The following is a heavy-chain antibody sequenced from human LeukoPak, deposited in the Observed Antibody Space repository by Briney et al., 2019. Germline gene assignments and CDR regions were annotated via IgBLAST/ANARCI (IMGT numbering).Heavy chain of an antibody. V-gene: IGHV3-13*01. D-gene: IGHD4-17*01. J-gene: IGHJ3*02. CDR1: GFTFSSYD. CDR2: IGTAGDT. CDR3: ARGSGDGRAFDI. Sequence: GGSLRLSCAASGFTFSSYDMHWVRLATGKGLEWVSAIGTAGDTYYPGSVKGRFTISRENAKNSLYLQMNILRAGDTAVYYCARGSGDGRAFDIWGQGTMVTVSS.